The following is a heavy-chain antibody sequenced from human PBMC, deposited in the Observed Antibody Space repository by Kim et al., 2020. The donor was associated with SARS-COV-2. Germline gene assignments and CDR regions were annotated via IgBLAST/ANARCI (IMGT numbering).Heavy chain of an antibody. V-gene: IGHV4-39*01. CDR2: IYYSGST. CDR3: ASGKIVATPPEYYYYYGMDV. Sequence: SETLSLTCTVSGGSISSSSYYWGWIRQPPGKGLEWIGSIYYSGSTYYNPSLKSRVTISVDTSKNQFSLKLSSVTAADTAVYYCASGKIVATPPEYYYYYGMDVWGQGTPVTVSS. D-gene: IGHD5-12*01. J-gene: IGHJ6*02. CDR1: GGSISSSSYY.